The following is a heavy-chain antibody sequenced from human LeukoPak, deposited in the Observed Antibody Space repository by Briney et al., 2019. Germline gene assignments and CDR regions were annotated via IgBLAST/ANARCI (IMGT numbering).Heavy chain of an antibody. Sequence: SETLSLTCTVSGGSISSGGYYWSRIRQHPGKGLEWIGYIYYSGSTYYNPSLKSRVTISVDTSKNQFSLKLSSVTAADTAVYYCARARGYSYGSLDYWGQGTLVTVSS. CDR2: IYYSGST. J-gene: IGHJ4*02. CDR1: GGSISSGGYY. CDR3: ARARGYSYGSLDY. D-gene: IGHD5-18*01. V-gene: IGHV4-31*03.